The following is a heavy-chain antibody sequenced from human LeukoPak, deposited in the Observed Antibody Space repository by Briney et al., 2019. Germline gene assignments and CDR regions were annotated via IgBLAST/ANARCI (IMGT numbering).Heavy chain of an antibody. CDR3: ATPLTMVRDARYYYGMDV. D-gene: IGHD3-10*01. J-gene: IGHJ6*02. Sequence: GGSLRLSCAASGFTFSSYAMSWVRQAPGKGLEWVSAISGSGGSTYYADSVKGRFTISRDNSKNTLYLQMNSLRAEDTAVYYCATPLTMVRDARYYYGMDVWGQGTTVTVSS. CDR1: GFTFSSYA. CDR2: ISGSGGST. V-gene: IGHV3-23*01.